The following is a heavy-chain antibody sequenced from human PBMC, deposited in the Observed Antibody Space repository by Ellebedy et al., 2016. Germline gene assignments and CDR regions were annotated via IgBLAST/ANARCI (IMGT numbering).Heavy chain of an antibody. CDR1: GDSVSSDSAS. Sequence: SQTLSLTCAISGDSVSSDSASWNWIRQSPSGGLEWLGRTYYRFTWYNEYAVSVHSRISIKPDTSMNQFSLQLNSMTPEDTALYFCARDWNDVRAFDIWGQGTMVTVSS. CDR2: TYYRFTWYN. V-gene: IGHV6-1*01. J-gene: IGHJ3*02. D-gene: IGHD1-1*01. CDR3: ARDWNDVRAFDI.